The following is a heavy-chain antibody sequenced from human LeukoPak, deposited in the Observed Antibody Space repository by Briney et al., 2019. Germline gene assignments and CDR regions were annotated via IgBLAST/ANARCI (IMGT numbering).Heavy chain of an antibody. CDR2: ISSSSDYI. Sequence: GGSLRLSCAASGFTFSNYNMNWVRQAPGKGLEWVSSISSSSDYIYYADSVKGRFTISRDNAKNSLYLQMSSLRAEDTAIYYCARVYYYDSSALRAWGQGTMVTVSS. CDR1: GFTFSNYN. CDR3: ARVYYYDSSALRA. D-gene: IGHD3-22*01. V-gene: IGHV3-21*01. J-gene: IGHJ3*01.